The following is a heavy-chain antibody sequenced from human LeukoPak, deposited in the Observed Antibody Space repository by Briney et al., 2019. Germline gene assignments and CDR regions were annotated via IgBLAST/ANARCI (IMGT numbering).Heavy chain of an antibody. D-gene: IGHD5-18*01. Sequence: GGSLRLSCSASGFTFSTYWMSWVRQAPGKGLEWVANMKRDGSEIYYVDSVKGRFTISRDNAKNLLYLQVNSLRVEDTAFYYCARDLAYSRLDYWGQGMLVTVSS. V-gene: IGHV3-7*01. J-gene: IGHJ4*02. CDR2: MKRDGSEI. CDR1: GFTFSTYW. CDR3: ARDLAYSRLDY.